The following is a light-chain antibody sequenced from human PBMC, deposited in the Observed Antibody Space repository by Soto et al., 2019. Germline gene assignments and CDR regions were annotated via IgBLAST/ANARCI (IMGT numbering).Light chain of an antibody. CDR3: QQTYSSHGYS. CDR1: QSISSSF. V-gene: IGKV1-39*01. Sequence: DIQMTQSPASLSASVVYIFTITLRSIQSISSSFLNWYQQKPGKAPRLLIFAASSLQGGVPPRFSGSGYATDFSLSISSLQPEDFATYYCQQTYSSHGYSFGQGTKVDIK. J-gene: IGKJ2*03. CDR2: AAS.